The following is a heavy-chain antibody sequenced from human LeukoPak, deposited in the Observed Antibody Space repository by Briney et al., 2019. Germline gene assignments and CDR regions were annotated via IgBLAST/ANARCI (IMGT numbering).Heavy chain of an antibody. D-gene: IGHD3-10*01. CDR1: GYSITSGYY. J-gene: IGHJ6*04. CDR3: ARASGSYGSGSYYYYGMDV. Sequence: SETLSLTCAVSGYSITSGYYWGWIRQPPGKGLEWIGSIFHSGSTYYNPSLKSRVNMSVDTSKNQISLKLSSVTAADTAVYYCARASGSYGSGSYYYYGMDVWGKGTTVTVSS. CDR2: IFHSGST. V-gene: IGHV4-38-2*01.